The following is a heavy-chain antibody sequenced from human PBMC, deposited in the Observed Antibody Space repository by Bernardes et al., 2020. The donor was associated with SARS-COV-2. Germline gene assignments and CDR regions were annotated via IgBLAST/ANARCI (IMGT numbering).Heavy chain of an antibody. J-gene: IGHJ6*02. CDR2: IYSGGRT. Sequence: GGSLSLSCSASGFTVSSNYMSWVRQAPGKGLEWVSVIYSGGRTYYADSVKGRFTIPRDNSKNTLYLQMNSLRAEDTAVYYCAREAYGMDVWGQGTTVTVSS. V-gene: IGHV3-53*01. CDR3: AREAYGMDV. CDR1: GFTVSSNY.